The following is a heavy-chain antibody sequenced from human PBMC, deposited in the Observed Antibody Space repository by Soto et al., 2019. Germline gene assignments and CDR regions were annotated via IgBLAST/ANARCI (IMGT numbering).Heavy chain of an antibody. D-gene: IGHD5-12*01. CDR2: IIPLFGTA. V-gene: IGHV1-69*01. Sequence: QVQLVQSGAEVKKPGSSVKVSCKASGGTFSSFGFNWVRQAPGQGLEWMGGIIPLFGTANYAEKFQGRVTISAHEGTSTASMELIGLRSEDTAIYYCARDRPLYGYNSRAFHYRGHGTLDTVS. CDR3: ARDRPLYGYNSRAFHY. J-gene: IGHJ4*01. CDR1: GGTFSSFG.